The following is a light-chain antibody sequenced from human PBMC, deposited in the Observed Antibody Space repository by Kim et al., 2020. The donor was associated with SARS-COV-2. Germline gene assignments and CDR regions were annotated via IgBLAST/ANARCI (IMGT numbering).Light chain of an antibody. CDR1: SNNVGNQG. CDR2: RNN. V-gene: IGLV10-54*01. CDR3: SAWDSSLSAWV. Sequence: QAGLTQPPSVSKDLRQTATLTCTGNSNNVGNQGAAWLQQHQGHPPKLLSYRNNNRPSGISERLSASRSGNTASLTITGLQPEDEADYYCSAWDSSLSAWVFGGGTKL. J-gene: IGLJ3*02.